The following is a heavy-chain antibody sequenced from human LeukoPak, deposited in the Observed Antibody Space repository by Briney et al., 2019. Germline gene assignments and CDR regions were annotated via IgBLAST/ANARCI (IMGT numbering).Heavy chain of an antibody. V-gene: IGHV4-61*08. D-gene: IGHD6-6*01. CDR1: GGSISSGGYY. J-gene: IGHJ4*02. Sequence: SETLSLTCTVSGGSISSGGYYWSWIRQPPGKGLEWIGYIYHSGSTNYNPSLKSRVTISVGTSKNQFSLKLSSVTAADTAVYYCARAGEDSSSFYFDYWGQGTLVTVSS. CDR2: IYHSGST. CDR3: ARAGEDSSSFYFDY.